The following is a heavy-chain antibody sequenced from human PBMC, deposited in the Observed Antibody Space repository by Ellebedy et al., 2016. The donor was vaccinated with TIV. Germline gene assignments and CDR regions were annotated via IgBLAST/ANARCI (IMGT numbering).Heavy chain of an antibody. Sequence: GSLRLXXTVSGGSISTYYWSWIRQPAGKGLEWIGRIYTSGSTNYNPSLKSRVTMSVDTSKNQFSLKLSSLTAADTAVYYCARDDVGGAQDYWGQGTLVTVSS. J-gene: IGHJ4*02. CDR3: ARDDVGGAQDY. CDR2: IYTSGST. V-gene: IGHV4-4*07. CDR1: GGSISTYY. D-gene: IGHD1-26*01.